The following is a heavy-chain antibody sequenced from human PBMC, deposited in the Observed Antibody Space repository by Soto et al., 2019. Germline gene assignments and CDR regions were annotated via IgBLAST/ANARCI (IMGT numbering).Heavy chain of an antibody. CDR2: INYTGGT. V-gene: IGHV4-34*01. Sequence: SETLSLTCEVYGGSFSGYYWSWIRQPPGKGLEWLGEINYTGGTDYNPSLKSRITISVDTSNNQFSLRLNSVTAADTAVYYCARIRYQLPSSVVWFDPWGQGALVTVSS. D-gene: IGHD2-2*01. J-gene: IGHJ5*02. CDR1: GGSFSGYY. CDR3: ARIRYQLPSSVVWFDP.